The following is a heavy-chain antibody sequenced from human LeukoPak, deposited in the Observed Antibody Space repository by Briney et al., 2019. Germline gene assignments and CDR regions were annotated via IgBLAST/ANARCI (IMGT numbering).Heavy chain of an antibody. CDR2: IYPSDAES. Sequence: GESLKISCKAPRHNFMNYWIAWVGRAPGKGLEWLGIIYPSDAESRYSPSFQGQVTFTADTSTETAYLQWSSLKASDTGTYFCARQVYGSRALYWYYDLWGRGTLVTVSS. D-gene: IGHD4-17*01. V-gene: IGHV5-51*01. CDR3: ARQVYGSRALYWYYDL. CDR1: RHNFMNYW. J-gene: IGHJ2*01.